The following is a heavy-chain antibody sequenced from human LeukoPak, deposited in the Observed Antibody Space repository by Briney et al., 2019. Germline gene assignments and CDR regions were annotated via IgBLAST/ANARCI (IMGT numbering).Heavy chain of an antibody. Sequence: GGSLRLSCAASGFTFNTYGMSWVRQTPGKGLEWVSAISGRGSSTYYADSVKGRFTISRDNSKNTMYLQMNSLRAEDTAVYYCAKGNIGYYYDYWGQGTLVTVSS. CDR1: GFTFNTYG. CDR2: ISGRGSST. CDR3: AKGNIGYYYDY. J-gene: IGHJ4*02. D-gene: IGHD3-22*01. V-gene: IGHV3-23*01.